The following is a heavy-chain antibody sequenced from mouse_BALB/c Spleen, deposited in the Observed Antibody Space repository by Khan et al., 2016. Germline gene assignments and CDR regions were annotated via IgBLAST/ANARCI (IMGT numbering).Heavy chain of an antibody. CDR1: GYSFTSDYV. Sequence: EVQLVESGPGLVKPSQSLSLTCTAAGYSFTSDYVWYWLRPSPENKLGLMCFISFSGSTSYTPSFKSRFSISRDTSKNQFFLQLTSVNTEDTATXDCERAPSYGYDCAMDYWGQGTSVTVSS. CDR2: ISFSGST. CDR3: ERAPSYGYDCAMDY. D-gene: IGHD1-2*01. J-gene: IGHJ4*01. V-gene: IGHV3-2*02.